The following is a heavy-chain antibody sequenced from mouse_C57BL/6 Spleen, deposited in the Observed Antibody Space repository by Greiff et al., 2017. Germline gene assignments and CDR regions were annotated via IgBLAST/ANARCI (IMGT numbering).Heavy chain of an antibody. CDR1: GYTFTSYW. Sequence: VQLQQPGAELVRPGSSVKLSCKASGYTFTSYWMHWVKQRPIQGLEWIGNIDPSDSETHYNQKFKDKATLTVDKSSSTAYMQLSSLTSEDSAVYYCARADYYGSSYGWYFDVWGTGTTVTVSS. D-gene: IGHD1-1*01. V-gene: IGHV1-52*01. J-gene: IGHJ1*03. CDR2: IDPSDSET. CDR3: ARADYYGSSYGWYFDV.